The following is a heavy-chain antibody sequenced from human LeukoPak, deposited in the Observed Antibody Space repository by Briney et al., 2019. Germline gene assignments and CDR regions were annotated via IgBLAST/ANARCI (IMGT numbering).Heavy chain of an antibody. CDR2: INHNGST. Sequence: SETLSLNCAVYGGSFSGYYWSWIRQPPGKGLEWIGEINHNGSTNYNPSLKSRVTISVDTSKNQFSLKLSSVTAADTAVYYCARGVYRYQDYWGQGTLVTVSS. D-gene: IGHD2-8*01. CDR3: ARGVYRYQDY. CDR1: GGSFSGYY. V-gene: IGHV4-34*01. J-gene: IGHJ4*02.